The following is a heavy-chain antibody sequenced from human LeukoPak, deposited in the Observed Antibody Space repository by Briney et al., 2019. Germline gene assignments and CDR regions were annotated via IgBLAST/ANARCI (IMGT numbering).Heavy chain of an antibody. V-gene: IGHV3-20*01. Sequence: GGSLRLSCAASGFTFDDYGMSWVRQAPGKGLEWVSGINWNGGSTGYADSGKGRFTISRDNAKNSLYMKMNSLRAEDTALYHCARVVGIAAAGAFDYWGQGHLVTVSS. J-gene: IGHJ4*02. CDR2: INWNGGST. CDR3: ARVVGIAAAGAFDY. D-gene: IGHD6-13*01. CDR1: GFTFDDYG.